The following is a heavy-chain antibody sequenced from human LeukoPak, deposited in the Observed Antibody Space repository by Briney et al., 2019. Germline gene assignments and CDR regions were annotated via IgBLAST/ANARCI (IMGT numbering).Heavy chain of an antibody. Sequence: GGSLRLSCAAYGFTFSNYWMSRVRQAPGKGLEWVANVRPDGSEIQCVDSMKGRFTVPRDNSENSLYLRVSSLRAEDTAVYYCATTTRSRSWDYWGQGTLVTVSS. V-gene: IGHV3-7*01. CDR3: ATTTRSRSWDY. CDR1: GFTFSNYW. D-gene: IGHD2-2*01. CDR2: VRPDGSEI. J-gene: IGHJ4*02.